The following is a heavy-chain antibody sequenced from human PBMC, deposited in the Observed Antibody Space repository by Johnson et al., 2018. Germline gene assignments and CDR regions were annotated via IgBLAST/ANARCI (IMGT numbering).Heavy chain of an antibody. V-gene: IGHV3-33*08. Sequence: VQLVETGGGVVQPGRSLRLSCAASGFTFSSYGMHWVRQAPGKGLEWVAVIWHDGTNKYYADSVKGRFTISRDNSKNTLYRQMNSLRVDDTALYYCARDTGWPELLAYWGQGTLVTVSS. CDR1: GFTFSSYG. CDR3: ARDTGWPELLAY. J-gene: IGHJ4*02. D-gene: IGHD5-24*01. CDR2: IWHDGTNK.